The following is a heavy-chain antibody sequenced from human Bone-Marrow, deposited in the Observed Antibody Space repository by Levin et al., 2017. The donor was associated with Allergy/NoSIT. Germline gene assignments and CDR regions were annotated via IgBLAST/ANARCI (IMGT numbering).Heavy chain of an antibody. J-gene: IGHJ4*02. CDR1: GYTFTDYY. V-gene: IGHV1-2*06. D-gene: IGHD3/OR15-3a*01. Sequence: GASVKVSCKASGYTFTDYYIHWVRQAPGQGLEWMGRVYPRNGGTVYAQNFRGRVTMTSDTSITTAHMELNSLRSDDTAIYYCAAIEGGTGTFWGQGTLVTVSS. CDR3: AAIEGGTGTF. CDR2: VYPRNGGT.